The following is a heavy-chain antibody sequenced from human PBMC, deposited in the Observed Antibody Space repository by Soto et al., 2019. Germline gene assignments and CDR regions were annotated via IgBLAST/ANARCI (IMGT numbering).Heavy chain of an antibody. Sequence: GESLKISCQVSGYIFTSYWIGWVRQMPGKGLEWMGIVYPGDSDTRYSPSFQGQVTISADMSSNTAYLQWSGLKASDTAMYYCARHLTSAAFDYWGQGSLVTFSS. CDR1: GYIFTSYW. CDR2: VYPGDSDT. J-gene: IGHJ4*02. CDR3: ARHLTSAAFDY. D-gene: IGHD7-27*01. V-gene: IGHV5-51*01.